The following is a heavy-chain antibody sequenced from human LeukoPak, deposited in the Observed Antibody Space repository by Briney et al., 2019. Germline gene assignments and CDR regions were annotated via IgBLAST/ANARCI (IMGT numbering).Heavy chain of an antibody. CDR3: AKGLAVAGIILFDY. Sequence: GGPLRLSCAASGFTFSSYSMNWVRQAPGKGLEWVSHISSSSSSIYYADSVKGRFTISRDNSKNTLYLQMNSLRAEDTAVYYCAKGLAVAGIILFDYWGQGTLVTVSS. D-gene: IGHD6-19*01. V-gene: IGHV3-48*01. CDR2: ISSSSSSI. J-gene: IGHJ4*02. CDR1: GFTFSSYS.